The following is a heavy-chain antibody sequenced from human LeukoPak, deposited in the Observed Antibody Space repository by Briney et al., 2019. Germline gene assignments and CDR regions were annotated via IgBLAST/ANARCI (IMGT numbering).Heavy chain of an antibody. Sequence: PGGSLRLSCTASGFTFDDYVMHWVRQAPGKGLEWVSIISGDGSGTYYADSVKGRFTISRDNSKNSLFLHMSGLRAEDTALYYCATQNPPGSGYYDTYNWFDPWGQGTLVTVAS. CDR1: GFTFDDYV. CDR2: ISGDGSGT. V-gene: IGHV3-43*02. D-gene: IGHD5-12*01. J-gene: IGHJ5*02. CDR3: ATQNPPGSGYYDTYNWFDP.